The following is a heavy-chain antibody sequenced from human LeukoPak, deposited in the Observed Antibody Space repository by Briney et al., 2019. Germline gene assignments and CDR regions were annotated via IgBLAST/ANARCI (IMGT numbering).Heavy chain of an antibody. CDR1: GYTFTGYY. CDR3: ARRSQWLVYDY. Sequence: GAPVKVSCKASGYTFTGYYMHWVRQAPGQGLEWMGWINPNSGGTNYAQKFQGRVTMTRDTSISTAYMELSRLRSDDTAVYYCARRSQWLVYDYWGRGTLVPVSS. CDR2: INPNSGGT. D-gene: IGHD6-19*01. J-gene: IGHJ4*02. V-gene: IGHV1-2*02.